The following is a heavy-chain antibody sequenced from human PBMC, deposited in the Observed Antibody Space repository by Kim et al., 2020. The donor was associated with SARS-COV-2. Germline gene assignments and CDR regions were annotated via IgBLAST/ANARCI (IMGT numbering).Heavy chain of an antibody. V-gene: IGHV1-2*02. CDR3: ARDITEPSFDP. J-gene: IGHJ5*02. Sequence: TNYAQKLQGRVTMTRDTSISTAYMERSRLRSDDTAVYYCARDITEPSFDPWGQGTLVTVSS. D-gene: IGHD3-3*01. CDR2: T.